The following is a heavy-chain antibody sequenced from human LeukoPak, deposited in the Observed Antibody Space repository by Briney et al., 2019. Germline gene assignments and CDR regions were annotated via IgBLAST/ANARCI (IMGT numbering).Heavy chain of an antibody. Sequence: PSETLSLTCTVSGGSISSSSYYWGWIRQPPGKGLEWIGSIYYSGSTYYNPSLKSRVTISVDTSKNQFSLKLSSVTAADTAVYYCARAVDAFDIWGQGTVVTVSS. CDR2: IYYSGST. V-gene: IGHV4-39*07. J-gene: IGHJ3*02. CDR1: GGSISSSSYY. CDR3: ARAVDAFDI.